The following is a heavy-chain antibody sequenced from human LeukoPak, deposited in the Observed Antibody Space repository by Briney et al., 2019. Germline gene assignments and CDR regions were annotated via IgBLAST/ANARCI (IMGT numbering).Heavy chain of an antibody. V-gene: IGHV4-59*01. J-gene: IGHJ6*02. CDR2: IYYSGST. CDR1: GGSLSSYY. Sequence: SETLSLTCTGTGGSLSSYYWSWLRQPPGKGLEGIGYIYYSGSTNYNPSLKSRVTISVDFSNTKFYLKLSSVTAADTAVSYCASSPSAGYCSSTSCYTSSGGMDVWGQGTTVTVSS. CDR3: ASSPSAGYCSSTSCYTSSGGMDV. D-gene: IGHD2-2*02.